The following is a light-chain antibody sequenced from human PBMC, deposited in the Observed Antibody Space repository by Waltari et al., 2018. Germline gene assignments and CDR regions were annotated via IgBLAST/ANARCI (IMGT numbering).Light chain of an antibody. J-gene: IGKJ2*01. CDR3: QQYNNWPWYT. Sequence: EIVMTQSPATLSVSPGERATLSCRASQSVSSKLAWYQQKPGQAPRLLIYGASTRANGIPARFSGSGSGTEFTLTISSLQSEDFAVYYCQQYNNWPWYTFGQGTKLDIK. CDR2: GAS. V-gene: IGKV3-15*01. CDR1: QSVSSK.